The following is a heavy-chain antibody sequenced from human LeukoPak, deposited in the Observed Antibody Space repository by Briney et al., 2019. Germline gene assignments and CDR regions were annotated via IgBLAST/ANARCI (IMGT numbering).Heavy chain of an antibody. D-gene: IGHD2-15*01. CDR1: GGSFRGYY. V-gene: IGHV4-34*01. Sequence: SETLSLTCAVYGGSFRGYYWSWIRQPPGKGLEWIGEINHSGSTNYNPSLKSRVTISVDTSKNQFSLKLSSVTAADTAVYYCARGTWWGGAPIYYYYYYGMDVWGQGTTVTVSS. CDR3: ARGTWWGGAPIYYYYYYGMDV. CDR2: INHSGST. J-gene: IGHJ6*02.